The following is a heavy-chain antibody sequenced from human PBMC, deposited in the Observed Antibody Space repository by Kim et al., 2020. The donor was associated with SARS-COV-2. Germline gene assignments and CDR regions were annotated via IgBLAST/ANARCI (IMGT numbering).Heavy chain of an antibody. D-gene: IGHD2-8*02. J-gene: IGHJ6*02. CDR3: ARDLRYCTGGVCVYYYYYYGMDV. CDR1: GFTFSSYS. V-gene: IGHV3-21*01. CDR2: ISSSSSYI. Sequence: GGSLRLSCAASGFTFSSYSMNWVRQAPGKGLEWVSSISSSSSYIYYADSVKGRFTISRDNAKNSLYLQMNSLRAEDTAVYYCARDLRYCTGGVCVYYYYYYGMDVWGQGTTVTVSS.